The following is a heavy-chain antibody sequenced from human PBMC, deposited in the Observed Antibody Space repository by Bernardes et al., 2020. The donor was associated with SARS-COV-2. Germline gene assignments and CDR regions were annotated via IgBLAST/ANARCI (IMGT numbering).Heavy chain of an antibody. CDR3: AALGYSGYVYYYGMDV. D-gene: IGHD5-12*01. V-gene: IGHV3-9*01. CDR2: ISWNSGSI. Sequence: GGSLRLSCAASGFTFDDYAMHWVRQAPGKGLEWVSGISWNSGSIGYADSVKGRFTISRDNAKNSLYLQMNSLRAEDTALYYCAALGYSGYVYYYGMDVWGQGTTVTVSS. J-gene: IGHJ6*02. CDR1: GFTFDDYA.